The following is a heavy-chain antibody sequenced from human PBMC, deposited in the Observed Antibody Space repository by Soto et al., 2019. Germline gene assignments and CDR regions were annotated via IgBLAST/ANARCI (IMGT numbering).Heavy chain of an antibody. D-gene: IGHD6-6*01. V-gene: IGHV3-30*18. CDR1: GFTFSSYG. J-gene: IGHJ6*02. CDR3: AKDGSIAARSDYYGMDV. CDR2: ISYDGSNK. Sequence: QVQLVEHGGGVVQPGRSLRLSCAASGFTFSSYGMHWVRQAPGKGLEWVAVISYDGSNKYYADSVKGRFTISRDNSKNMLYLQMNSLRAEDTAVYYCAKDGSIAARSDYYGMDVWGQGSTVTVSS.